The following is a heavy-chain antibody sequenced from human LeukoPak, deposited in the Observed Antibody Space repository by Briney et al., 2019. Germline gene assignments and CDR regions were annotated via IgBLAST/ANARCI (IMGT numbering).Heavy chain of an antibody. Sequence: ASVKVSCKASGYTFTSYYMHWVRQAPGQGLEWMGIINPSGGSTSYAQKFQGRVTMTRDTSTSTVYMELSSLRSEDTAVYYCARVGSSSQRGTDFDLWGRGTLVTVSS. D-gene: IGHD6-6*01. V-gene: IGHV1-46*01. CDR1: GYTFTSYY. J-gene: IGHJ2*01. CDR2: INPSGGST. CDR3: ARVGSSSQRGTDFDL.